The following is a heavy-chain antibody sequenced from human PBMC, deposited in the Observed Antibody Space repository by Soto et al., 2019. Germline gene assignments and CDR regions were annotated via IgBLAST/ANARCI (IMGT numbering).Heavy chain of an antibody. CDR1: GFSFSNHA. Sequence: EVQVLESGGGLVQPGGSLRLSCSASGFSFSNHAMSWVRQAPGKGLEWVSAIIDDGGRAYYADSVKGRFTISRDNYRNTLSLQMNSLRAEDTAVYYCARDKMEQWLVGGYLEYWGQGTQVNVSS. D-gene: IGHD6-19*01. CDR2: IIDDGGRA. V-gene: IGHV3-23*01. J-gene: IGHJ4*02. CDR3: ARDKMEQWLVGGYLEY.